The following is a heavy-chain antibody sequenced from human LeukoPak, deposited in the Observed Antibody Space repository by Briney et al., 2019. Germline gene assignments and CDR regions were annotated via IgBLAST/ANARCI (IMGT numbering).Heavy chain of an antibody. V-gene: IGHV4-38-2*01. CDR2: IYHSGST. D-gene: IGHD3-22*01. Sequence: PSETLSLTCAVSGYSISSGYYWGWIRPPPGKGLEWIGSIYHSGSTYYNPSLKSRVTISVDTSKNQFSLNLSSVTAAHTAVYYCASPGYDSSAAGAVDAFDIWGQGTMVTVSS. CDR3: ASPGYDSSAAGAVDAFDI. J-gene: IGHJ3*02. CDR1: GYSISSGYY.